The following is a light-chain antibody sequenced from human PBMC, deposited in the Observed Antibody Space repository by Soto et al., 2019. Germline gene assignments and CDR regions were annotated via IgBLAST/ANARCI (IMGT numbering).Light chain of an antibody. CDR2: AAS. CDR3: QQSYSTPPDS. J-gene: IGKJ2*01. V-gene: IGKV1-39*01. Sequence: DIQMPQSPSSLYASVGDRVTITCRASQNINTYLNWYQQKPGKAPKLLIYAASTLQGGVASRFSGSGSGTDFALTISNLQPEDFATYYCQQSYSTPPDSFGQGTNLEVK. CDR1: QNINTY.